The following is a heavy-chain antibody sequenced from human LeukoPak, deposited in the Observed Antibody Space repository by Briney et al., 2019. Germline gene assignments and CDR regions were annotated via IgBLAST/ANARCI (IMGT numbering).Heavy chain of an antibody. Sequence: SETLSLTCTVSGYSISSGYYWGWIRQPPGKGLEWIGNIYPTGSTYYNPSLKSRVTISVDTSKNQFSLKLSSVTAADTAVYYCARHLSLEQQPTGNWFDPWGQGTLVTVSS. CDR1: GYSISSGYY. CDR2: IYPTGST. V-gene: IGHV4-38-2*02. D-gene: IGHD6-13*01. J-gene: IGHJ5*02. CDR3: ARHLSLEQQPTGNWFDP.